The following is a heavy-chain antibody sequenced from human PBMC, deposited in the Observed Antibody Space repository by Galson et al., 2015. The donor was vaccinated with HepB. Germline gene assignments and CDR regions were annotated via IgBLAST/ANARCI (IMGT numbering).Heavy chain of an antibody. J-gene: IGHJ3*02. Sequence: SLRLSCAASGFTFSSYWMHWVRQAPGKGLVWVSRINSDGSSSTYADSVKGRFTISRDNAKSTLYLQMNSLRAEDTAVYYCARDSRDYGGNLWAFDIWGQGTMVTVSS. CDR3: ARDSRDYGGNLWAFDI. V-gene: IGHV3-74*01. CDR1: GFTFSSYW. CDR2: INSDGSSS. D-gene: IGHD4-23*01.